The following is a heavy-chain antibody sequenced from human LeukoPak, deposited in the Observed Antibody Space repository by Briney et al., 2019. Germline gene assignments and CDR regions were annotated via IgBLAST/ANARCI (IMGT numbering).Heavy chain of an antibody. J-gene: IGHJ5*02. Sequence: SSETLSLTCTVSGGSISSYYWSWIRQPPGKELEWIGYIYSSGSTNYNPSLKSRVTISVDTSKNQFSLKPSSVTATDTAVYYCARQSGTRGNGDWFDPWGQGTLVTVSS. V-gene: IGHV4-59*08. CDR3: ARQSGTRGNGDWFDP. CDR1: GGSISSYY. D-gene: IGHD1-7*01. CDR2: IYSSGST.